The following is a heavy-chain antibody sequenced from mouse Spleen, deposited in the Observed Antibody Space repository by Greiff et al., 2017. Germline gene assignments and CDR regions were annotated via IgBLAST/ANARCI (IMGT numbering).Heavy chain of an antibody. CDR3: AREKNRYDAMDY. CDR2: INPYNGGT. Sequence: VQLQQSGPVLVKPGASVKMSCKASGYTFTDYYMNWVKQSHGKSLEWIGVINPYNGGTSYNQKFKGKATLTVDKSSSTAYMELNSLTSEDSAVYYCAREKNRYDAMDYWGQGTSVTGSS. V-gene: IGHV1-19*01. D-gene: IGHD2-14*01. CDR1: GYTFTDYY. J-gene: IGHJ4*01.